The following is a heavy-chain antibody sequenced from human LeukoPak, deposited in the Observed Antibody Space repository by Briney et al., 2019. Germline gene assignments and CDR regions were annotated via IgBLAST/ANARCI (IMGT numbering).Heavy chain of an antibody. V-gene: IGHV4-59*01. CDR2: IYYSGST. D-gene: IGHD6-13*01. CDR1: GGSISSYY. Sequence: SETLSLTCTVSGGSISSYYWSWIRQPPGKGLEWIGYIYYSGSTNYNPSLKSRVTISVDTSKNQFSLKLSSVTAADTPVYYSARAKYSSSWYEYFDYWGQGTLVTVSS. CDR3: ARAKYSSSWYEYFDY. J-gene: IGHJ4*02.